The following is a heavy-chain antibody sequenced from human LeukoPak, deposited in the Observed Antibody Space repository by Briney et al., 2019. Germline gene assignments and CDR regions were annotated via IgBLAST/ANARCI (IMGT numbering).Heavy chain of an antibody. Sequence: SGPALVKPTQTLTLTCTFSGFSLSTSGMCVSWIRQPPGKALEWLARIDWDDDKYYSTSLKTRLTISKDTSKNQVVLTMTNMDPVDTATYYCARGTLTYYYDSSGYHFDYWGQGTLVTASS. CDR3: ARGTLTYYYDSSGYHFDY. J-gene: IGHJ4*02. D-gene: IGHD3-22*01. CDR1: GFSLSTSGMC. V-gene: IGHV2-70*11. CDR2: IDWDDDK.